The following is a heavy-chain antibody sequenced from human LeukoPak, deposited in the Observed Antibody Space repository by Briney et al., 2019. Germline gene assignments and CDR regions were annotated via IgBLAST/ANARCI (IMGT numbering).Heavy chain of an antibody. CDR3: ARAEVSYYDSSGPIDY. CDR2: IWYDGSNK. CDR1: GFTFSSYG. Sequence: SGGFLRLSCAASGFTFSSYGMHWVRQAPGKGLEWVAVIWYDGSNKYYADSVKGRFTISRDNSKNTLYLQMNSLRAEDTAVYYCARAEVSYYDSSGPIDYWGQGTLVTVSS. V-gene: IGHV3-33*01. J-gene: IGHJ4*02. D-gene: IGHD3-22*01.